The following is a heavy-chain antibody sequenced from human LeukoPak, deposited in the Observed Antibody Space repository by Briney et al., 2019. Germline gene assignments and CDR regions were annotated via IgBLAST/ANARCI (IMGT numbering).Heavy chain of an antibody. CDR1: GGSISSSNW. J-gene: IGHJ4*02. V-gene: IGHV4-4*02. D-gene: IGHD6-13*01. CDR3: ARRRNSSSWYAFDY. Sequence: SETLSLTCAVSGGSISSSNWWSWVRQPPGKGLEWIGEIYHSGSTNYNPSLKSRVTISVDTSKNQFSLKLSSVTAADTAVYYCARRRNSSSWYAFDYWGQGTLVTVSS. CDR2: IYHSGST.